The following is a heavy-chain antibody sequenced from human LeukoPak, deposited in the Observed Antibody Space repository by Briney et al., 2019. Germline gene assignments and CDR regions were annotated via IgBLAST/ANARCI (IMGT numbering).Heavy chain of an antibody. Sequence: SETLSLTCSVSGGSISSYYWSWFRQPAGKGLEWIGRVYSTGSTDYSPSLKSRVTISLDTSKNQFSLKLSSVTAADTAVYYCARDKLVSGYYYGMDVWGQGTTVTVSS. CDR1: GGSISSYY. CDR2: VYSTGST. V-gene: IGHV4-4*07. D-gene: IGHD1-26*01. J-gene: IGHJ6*02. CDR3: ARDKLVSGYYYGMDV.